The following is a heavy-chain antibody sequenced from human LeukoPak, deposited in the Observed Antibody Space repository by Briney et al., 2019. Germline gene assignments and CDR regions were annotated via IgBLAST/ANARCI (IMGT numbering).Heavy chain of an antibody. CDR2: IRYDGSNK. V-gene: IGHV3-30*02. Sequence: PSGSLRLSCAASGFTFSSYGMHWVRQAPGKGLEWVAFIRYDGSNKYYAPSVKGQFTISRDNSKNPLSLQMNTLSAEDTAVYYCARRAGGYSHPYDYWGQGILVTVSS. J-gene: IGHJ4*02. CDR1: GFTFSSYG. CDR3: ARRAGGYSHPYDY. D-gene: IGHD4-23*01.